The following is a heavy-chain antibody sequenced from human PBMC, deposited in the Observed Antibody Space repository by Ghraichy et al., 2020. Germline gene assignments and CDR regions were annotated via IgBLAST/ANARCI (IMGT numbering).Heavy chain of an antibody. CDR1: GFTFRSYG. D-gene: IGHD4-17*01. CDR3: AKGSTVTTWKPYYYYGMDV. Sequence: GGSLTLSCAASGFTFRSYGMHWVRQAPGKGLEWVAVISYDGSNKYYADSVKGRFTISRDNSKNTLYLQMNSLRAEDTAVYYCAKGSTVTTWKPYYYYGMDVWGQGTTVTVSS. J-gene: IGHJ6*02. V-gene: IGHV3-30*18. CDR2: ISYDGSNK.